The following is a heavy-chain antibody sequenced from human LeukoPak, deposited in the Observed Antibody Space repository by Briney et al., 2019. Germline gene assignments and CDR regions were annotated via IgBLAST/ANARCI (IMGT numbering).Heavy chain of an antibody. CDR1: NYTMNSGYY. CDR2: TTHSGST. D-gene: IGHD6-19*01. J-gene: IGHJ4*02. Sequence: SETLSLTCKVSNYTMNSGYYWSWIRQTPGNGLEWIGETTHSGSTDYSPSLKSRVSVSVDTSKNQFSLRLTSVTAADTAVYYCARGPAYSWLRSGSVCFFDFWGQGVLVTVSS. CDR3: ARGPAYSWLRSGSVCFFDF. V-gene: IGHV4-34*01.